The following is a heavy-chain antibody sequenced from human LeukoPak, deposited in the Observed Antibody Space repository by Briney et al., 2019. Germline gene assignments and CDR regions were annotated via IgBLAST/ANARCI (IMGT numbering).Heavy chain of an antibody. CDR3: ARGSGYYYYYYMDV. D-gene: IGHD1-26*01. V-gene: IGHV4-34*01. CDR2: INHSGST. Sequence: LRLSCAASGFTVSRSYMIWARQPPGKGLEWIGEINHSGSTNYNPSLKSRVTISVDTSKNQFSLDLNSVTAADTAVYYCARGSGYYYYYYMDVWGKGTTVTISS. J-gene: IGHJ6*03. CDR1: GFTVSRSY.